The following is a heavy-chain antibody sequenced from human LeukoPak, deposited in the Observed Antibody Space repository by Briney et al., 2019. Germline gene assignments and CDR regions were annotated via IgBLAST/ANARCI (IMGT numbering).Heavy chain of an antibody. J-gene: IGHJ4*02. D-gene: IGHD3-10*01. V-gene: IGHV4-39*07. Sequence: ETLSLTCTVSGDSISSSSYYWAWIRQPPGKRPEWIASINYSGSTYYNLFLKSRVTISIDTSKNQFSLKLSSVTAADTAVYYCARVPKVRGAITLFDYWGQGTLVTVSS. CDR3: ARVPKVRGAITLFDY. CDR2: INYSGST. CDR1: GDSISSSSYY.